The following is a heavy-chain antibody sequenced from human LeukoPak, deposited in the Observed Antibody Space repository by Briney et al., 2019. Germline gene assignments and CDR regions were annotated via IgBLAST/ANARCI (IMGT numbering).Heavy chain of an antibody. CDR1: LFTLSYYT. Sequence: GGSLRVSCAPSLFTLSYYTMNWVRQAPGKGREGVSSISTSRRFIHYADSLQGRFTISRDNANNPLYLQINSLRAEDTALYYCARDDNWNDKPFDHWGQGVLVTVSS. V-gene: IGHV3-21*01. D-gene: IGHD1-20*01. CDR3: ARDDNWNDKPFDH. CDR2: ISTSRRFI. J-gene: IGHJ4*02.